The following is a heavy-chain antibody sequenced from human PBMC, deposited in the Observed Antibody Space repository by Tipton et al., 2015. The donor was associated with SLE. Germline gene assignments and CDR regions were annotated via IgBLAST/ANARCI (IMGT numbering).Heavy chain of an antibody. J-gene: IGHJ2*01. V-gene: IGHV4-30-2*01. CDR1: GGSVSSGGYS. CDR2: IYHSGST. Sequence: TLSLTCAVSGGSVSSGGYSWSLIRQPPGKGLEWIGYIYHSGSTYYNPSLKSRVTISVDRSKNQFSLKLSSVTAADTAVYYCARGGANWGGGYFDLWGRGTLVTVSS. CDR3: ARGGANWGGGYFDL. D-gene: IGHD7-27*01.